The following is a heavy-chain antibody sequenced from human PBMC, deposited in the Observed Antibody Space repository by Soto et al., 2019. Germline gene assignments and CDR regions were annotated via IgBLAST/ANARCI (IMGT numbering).Heavy chain of an antibody. D-gene: IGHD3-9*01. CDR2: IGTRTGDI. V-gene: IGHV3-23*01. CDR3: QAEDGIRDCSTVSAFLLNRSSDL. J-gene: IGHJ2*01. Sequence: PGKRREWVSSIGTRTGDILYADSVKGRSTISRDNSKNTLYLQMNSLRTEDTAIFFFQAEDGIRDCSTVSAFLLNRSSDL.